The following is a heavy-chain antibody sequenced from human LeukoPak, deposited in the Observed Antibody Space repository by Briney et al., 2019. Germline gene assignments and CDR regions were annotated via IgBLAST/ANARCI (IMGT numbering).Heavy chain of an antibody. D-gene: IGHD3-3*01. V-gene: IGHV4-59*01. CDR3: AREVDYDFWSGYFDARYFDL. CDR1: GGSISSYY. CDR2: IYYSGST. J-gene: IGHJ2*01. Sequence: SETLSLTCTVSGGSISSYYWSWIRQPPGKGLEWIGYIYYSGSTNYNPSLKSRVTISVDTSKNQFSLKLSSVTAADTAVYYCAREVDYDFWSGYFDARYFDLWGRGTLVTVSS.